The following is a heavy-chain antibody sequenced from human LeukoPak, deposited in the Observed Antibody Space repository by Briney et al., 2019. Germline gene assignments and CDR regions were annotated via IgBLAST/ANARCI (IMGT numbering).Heavy chain of an antibody. Sequence: SVKVSCTASGGTFSSYAIRWVRQAPGQGLEWMGRIIPILGIANYAQKFQGRVTITADKSTSTAYMELSSLRSEDTAVYYCARDRVVVTATWFAPWGQGTLVTVSS. J-gene: IGHJ5*02. CDR1: GGTFSSYA. CDR3: ARDRVVVTATWFAP. V-gene: IGHV1-69*04. D-gene: IGHD2-21*02. CDR2: IIPILGIA.